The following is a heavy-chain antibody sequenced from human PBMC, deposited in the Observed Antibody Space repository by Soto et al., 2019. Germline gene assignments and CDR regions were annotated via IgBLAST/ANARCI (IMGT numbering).Heavy chain of an antibody. CDR3: ARDMGSSSSWYGAFDI. D-gene: IGHD6-13*01. CDR1: GGSISSHY. CDR2: IYYSGST. J-gene: IGHJ3*02. V-gene: IGHV4-59*11. Sequence: PSETLSLTCTVSGGSISSHYRSWIRQPPGKGLEWIGYIYYSGSTNYNPSLKSRVTISVDTSKNQFSLKLSSVTAADTAVYYCARDMGSSSSWYGAFDIWGQGTMMTV.